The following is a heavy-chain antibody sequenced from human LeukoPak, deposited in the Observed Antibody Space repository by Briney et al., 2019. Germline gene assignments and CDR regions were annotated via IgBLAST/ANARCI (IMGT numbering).Heavy chain of an antibody. CDR3: ARGLYILMNWFDP. Sequence: PSETLSLTCTVSGGSISSYYLSWIRQPPGKGLEWIGEINHSGSTSYNPSLKSRVTISVDTSKNQFSLKLSSVTAADTAVYYCARGLYILMNWFDPWGQGTLVTVSS. D-gene: IGHD3-16*01. V-gene: IGHV4-34*01. CDR1: GGSISSYY. CDR2: INHSGST. J-gene: IGHJ5*02.